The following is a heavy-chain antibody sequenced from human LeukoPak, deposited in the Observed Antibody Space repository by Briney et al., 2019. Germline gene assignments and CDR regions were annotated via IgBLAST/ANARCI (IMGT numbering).Heavy chain of an antibody. V-gene: IGHV3-23*01. J-gene: IGHJ4*02. CDR3: AKGIVVVITAQFDY. D-gene: IGHD3-22*01. Sequence: GGSLRLSCAASGFTFSSYAMSWVRQAPGKGLEWVSAISGSGGSTYYADSVKGRFTISRDNSKNTLYLQMSSLRAEDTAVYYCAKGIVVVITAQFDYWGQGTLVTVSS. CDR2: ISGSGGST. CDR1: GFTFSSYA.